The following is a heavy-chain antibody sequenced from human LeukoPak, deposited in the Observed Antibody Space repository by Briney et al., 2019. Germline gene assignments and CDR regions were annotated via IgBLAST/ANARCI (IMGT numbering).Heavy chain of an antibody. CDR2: IYHSGST. CDR1: GYSISSGYY. CDR3: ARGPIAAAGEGGFDY. J-gene: IGHJ4*02. V-gene: IGHV4-38-2*02. D-gene: IGHD6-13*01. Sequence: SETLSLTCTVSGYSISSGYYWGWIRQPPGKGLEWIGSIYHSGSTYYNPSLKSRVTISVDTSKNQFSLKLSSVTAADTAVYYCARGPIAAAGEGGFDYWGQGTLVTVSS.